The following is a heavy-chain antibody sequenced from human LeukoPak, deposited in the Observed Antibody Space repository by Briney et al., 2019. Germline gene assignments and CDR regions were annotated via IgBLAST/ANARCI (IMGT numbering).Heavy chain of an antibody. D-gene: IGHD1-7*01. CDR1: GGSISSSSYY. Sequence: KLSETLSLTCTVSGGSISSSSYYWGWIRQPPGKGLEWIGSIYYSGSTCYNPSLKSRVTISVDTSKNQFSLKLSSVTAADTAVYYCARDWGLAADWNCGFYDYWGQGTLVTVSS. J-gene: IGHJ4*02. CDR3: ARDWGLAADWNCGFYDY. CDR2: IYYSGST. V-gene: IGHV4-39*07.